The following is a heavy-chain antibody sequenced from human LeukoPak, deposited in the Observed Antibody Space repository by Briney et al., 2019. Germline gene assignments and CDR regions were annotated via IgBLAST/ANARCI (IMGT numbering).Heavy chain of an antibody. J-gene: IGHJ5*02. V-gene: IGHV4-34*01. D-gene: IGHD3-10*01. Sequence: NPSETLSLTCAVYGGSFSGYYWSWIRQPPGKGLEWIGEINHSGSTNYNPSLKSRVTISVDTSKNQFSLKPSSVTAADTAVYYCARTRTYYYGSGSYRWFDPWGQGTLVTVSS. CDR2: INHSGST. CDR1: GGSFSGYY. CDR3: ARTRTYYYGSGSYRWFDP.